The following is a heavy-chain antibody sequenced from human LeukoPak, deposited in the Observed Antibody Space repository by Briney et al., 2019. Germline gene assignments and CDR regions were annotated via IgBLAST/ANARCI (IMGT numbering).Heavy chain of an antibody. V-gene: IGHV4-34*01. J-gene: IGHJ6*03. CDR2: INHSGST. CDR1: GGSFSGYY. CDR3: ARGFEDTAMVTYYYYYMDV. Sequence: SETLSLTCAVYGGSFSGYYWSWIRQPPGKGLEWIGEINHSGSTNYNPSLKSRVTISVDTSKNQFSLKLSSVTAADTAVYYCARGFEDTAMVTYYYYYMDVWGNVATVTVSS. D-gene: IGHD5-18*01.